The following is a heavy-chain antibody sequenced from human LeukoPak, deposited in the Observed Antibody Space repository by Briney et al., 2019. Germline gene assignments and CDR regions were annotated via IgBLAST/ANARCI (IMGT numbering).Heavy chain of an antibody. Sequence: GGSLRLSCAASGFTFSNYWMSRVRQAPGKGLEWVANIKQDGSEKYYVDSVKGRFTISRDNAKNSLYLQMNSLRAEDTAVYYCARDTAIAAAGTLDYWGQGTLVTVSS. CDR3: ARDTAIAAAGTLDY. CDR1: GFTFSNYW. V-gene: IGHV3-7*01. D-gene: IGHD6-13*01. CDR2: IKQDGSEK. J-gene: IGHJ4*02.